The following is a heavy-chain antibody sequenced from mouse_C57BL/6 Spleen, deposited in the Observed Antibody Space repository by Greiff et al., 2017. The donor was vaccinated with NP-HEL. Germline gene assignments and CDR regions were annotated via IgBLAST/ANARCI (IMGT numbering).Heavy chain of an antibody. CDR2: INPNNGGT. Sequence: EVQLQQSGPELVKPGASVKISCKASGYTFTDYYMNWVKQSHGKSLEWIGDINPNNGGTSYNQKFKGKATLTVDKSSSTAYMELRSLTSEDSAVYDCARGYDYDVTWFAYWGQRTLVTVSA. D-gene: IGHD2-4*01. V-gene: IGHV1-26*01. CDR3: ARGYDYDVTWFAY. J-gene: IGHJ3*01. CDR1: GYTFTDYY.